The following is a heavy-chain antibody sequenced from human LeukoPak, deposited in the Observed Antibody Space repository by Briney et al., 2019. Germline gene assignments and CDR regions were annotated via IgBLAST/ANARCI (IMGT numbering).Heavy chain of an antibody. CDR2: IYAGGST. V-gene: IGHV3-53*01. CDR1: GFTVSGNY. D-gene: IGHD1-26*01. Sequence: GGSLRLSCAASGFTVSGNYMSWVRQAPGKGLEWVSVIYAGGSTYYADSVKGRFTISRDNSKNTLYLQMNSLRAEDTAVYYCARDRVGATTNFDYWGQGTLVTVSS. CDR3: ARDRVGATTNFDY. J-gene: IGHJ4*02.